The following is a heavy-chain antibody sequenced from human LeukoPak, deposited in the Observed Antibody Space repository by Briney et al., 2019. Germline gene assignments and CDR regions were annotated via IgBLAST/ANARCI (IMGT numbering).Heavy chain of an antibody. Sequence: PSETLSLTCTVSGDSISSGGYCWNWFRQHPGKGLEWIGYIYSSGGTFYNPSLKSRVTISVDTSKNQFSLGLGSVTAADTALYYCASSEAPITPPPYGMGVWGQGTKVTVSS. V-gene: IGHV4-31*03. CDR3: ASSEAPITPPPYGMGV. CDR2: IYSSGGT. D-gene: IGHD5-12*01. J-gene: IGHJ6*02. CDR1: GDSISSGGYC.